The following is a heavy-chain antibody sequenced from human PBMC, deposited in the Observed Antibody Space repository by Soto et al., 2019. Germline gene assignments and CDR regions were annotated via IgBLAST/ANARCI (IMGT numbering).Heavy chain of an antibody. J-gene: IGHJ4*02. CDR3: AGGDTDMVFYY. Sequence: QVQLVQSGAEVKKPGASVKVSCKASGYTFTSYGISWVRQAPGQGLEWMGWISAYNGNTNYAQKLQVRVTMTTDTATSPAYVEQSSLRSDDTAVYYCAGGDTDMVFYYWGQGNLVTVSS. CDR1: GYTFTSYG. CDR2: ISAYNGNT. V-gene: IGHV1-18*01. D-gene: IGHD5-18*01.